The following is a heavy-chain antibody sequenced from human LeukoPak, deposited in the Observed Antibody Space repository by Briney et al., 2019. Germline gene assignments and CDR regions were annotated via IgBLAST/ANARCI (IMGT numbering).Heavy chain of an antibody. V-gene: IGHV1-18*01. CDR1: GYTFTSYG. D-gene: IGHD3-10*01. CDR3: ARDRVIWFGELPYH. J-gene: IGHJ5*02. CDR2: ISAYNGNT. Sequence: ASVKVSCKASGYTFTSYGIIWVRQAPGQGLEWTGWISAYNGNTNYAQKLQGRVTMTTDTSTSTAYMELRSLRSDDTAVYYCARDRVIWFGELPYHWGQGTLVTVSS.